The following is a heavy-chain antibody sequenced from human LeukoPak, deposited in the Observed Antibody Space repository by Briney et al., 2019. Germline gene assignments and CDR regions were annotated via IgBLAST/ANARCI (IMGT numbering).Heavy chain of an antibody. CDR1: GGSISSYY. D-gene: IGHD6-19*01. Sequence: SETLSLTCTVPGGSISSYYWSWIRQPAGKGLEWIGRIYTSGSTNYNPSLKGRVTMSVDTSKNQFSLKLSSVTAADTAVYYRARAKQWPYDAFDIWGQGTMVTVSS. V-gene: IGHV4-4*07. CDR2: IYTSGST. CDR3: ARAKQWPYDAFDI. J-gene: IGHJ3*02.